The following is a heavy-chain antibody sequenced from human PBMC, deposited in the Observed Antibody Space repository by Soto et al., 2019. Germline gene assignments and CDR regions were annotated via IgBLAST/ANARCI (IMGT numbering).Heavy chain of an antibody. CDR3: ATVGAFGPHDYGDYAVYAFDI. J-gene: IGHJ3*02. V-gene: IGHV1-24*01. CDR2: FDPEDGET. CDR1: GYTLTELS. D-gene: IGHD4-17*01. Sequence: ASVKVSCKVSGYTLTELSMHWVRQAPGKGLEWMGGFDPEDGETIYAQKFQGRVTMTEDTSTDTAYMELSSLRSEDTAVYYCATVGAFGPHDYGDYAVYAFDIWGQGTMVTVSS.